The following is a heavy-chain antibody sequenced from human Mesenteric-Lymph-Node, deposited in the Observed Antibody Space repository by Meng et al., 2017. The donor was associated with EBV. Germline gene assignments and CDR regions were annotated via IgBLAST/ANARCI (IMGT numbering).Heavy chain of an antibody. CDR1: GGSISSSNW. V-gene: IGHV4-4*02. CDR3: AEVLNGYYYFDY. D-gene: IGHD3-22*01. CDR2: IYHSGIT. Sequence: QVQLPESGPGLVNPSGTLSLTCAVSGGSISSSNWWSWVRQPPGKGLEWIGEIYHSGITNYNPSLSSRVTMSVDKSKNQFSLKLTSVTAADTAMYYCAEVLNGYYYFDYWGQGTLVTVSS. J-gene: IGHJ4*02.